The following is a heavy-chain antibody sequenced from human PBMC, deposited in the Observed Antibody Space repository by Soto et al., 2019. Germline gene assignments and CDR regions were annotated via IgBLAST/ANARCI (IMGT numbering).Heavy chain of an antibody. CDR3: ARGLYVTMVTNNWFDP. J-gene: IGHJ5*02. CDR1: GYTFTGYY. Sequence: ASVKVSCKASGYTFTGYYMHWVRQAPGQGLEWMGWINPNSGGTNYAQKFQGWVTMTRDTSISTAYMELSRLRSDDTAVYYCARGLYVTMVTNNWFDPWGQGTLVTVSS. CDR2: INPNSGGT. V-gene: IGHV1-2*04. D-gene: IGHD3-10*01.